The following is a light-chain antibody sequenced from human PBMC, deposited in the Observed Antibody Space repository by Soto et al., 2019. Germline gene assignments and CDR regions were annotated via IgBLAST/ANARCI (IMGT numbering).Light chain of an antibody. CDR2: EDN. Sequence: NFMLTQPHSVSESPGKTVTISCTRSSGSIASNYVQWYQQRPGSAPTTVIYEDNQRPSGVPDRFSGSIDSSSNSASLTISGLKTEDEADYYCQSYDSSNSYVLGNGTKVTVL. V-gene: IGLV6-57*04. CDR3: QSYDSSNSYV. J-gene: IGLJ1*01. CDR1: SGSIASNY.